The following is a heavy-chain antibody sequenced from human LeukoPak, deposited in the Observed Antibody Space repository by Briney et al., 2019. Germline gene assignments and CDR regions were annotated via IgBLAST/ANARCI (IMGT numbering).Heavy chain of an antibody. Sequence: GSSVKVSCKASGGTFSSYAISWVRQAPGQGLEWMGRIIPILGIANYAQKFQGRVTITADKSTSTAYMELSSLRAEDTAVYYCARVTGASDSSDLNFDYWGQGTLVTVSS. V-gene: IGHV1-69*04. J-gene: IGHJ4*02. CDR3: ARVTGASDSSDLNFDY. D-gene: IGHD3-22*01. CDR2: IIPILGIA. CDR1: GGTFSSYA.